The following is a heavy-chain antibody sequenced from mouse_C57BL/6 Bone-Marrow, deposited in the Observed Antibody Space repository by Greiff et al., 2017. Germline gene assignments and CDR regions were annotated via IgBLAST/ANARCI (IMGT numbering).Heavy chain of an antibody. D-gene: IGHD4-1*01. CDR1: GFTFSDFY. CDR3: ARDGESGWYFDV. V-gene: IGHV7-1*01. CDR2: SRNKANDYTT. Sequence: EVKLVESGGGLVQSGRSLRLSCATSGFTFSDFYMEWVRQAPGKGLEWIAASRNKANDYTTEYSASVKGRFIVSRDTYQSILYLQMHARRAEDTAIYDCARDGESGWYFDVWGTGTTVTVSS. J-gene: IGHJ1*03.